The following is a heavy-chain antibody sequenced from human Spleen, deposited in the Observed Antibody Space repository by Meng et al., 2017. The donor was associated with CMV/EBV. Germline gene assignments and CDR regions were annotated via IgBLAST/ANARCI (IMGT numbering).Heavy chain of an antibody. CDR2: IYSGGST. D-gene: IGHD3-22*01. CDR3: ASGATDYYDSSGYLN. V-gene: IGHV3-53*01. J-gene: IGHJ4*02. Sequence: GGSLRLSCAASGFTVSSNYMSWVRQAPGKGLEWVSVIYSGGSTYYADSVKGRFTISRDNSKNTLYLQMNSLRAEDTAVYYCASGATDYYDSSGYLNWGQGTLVTVSS. CDR1: GFTVSSNY.